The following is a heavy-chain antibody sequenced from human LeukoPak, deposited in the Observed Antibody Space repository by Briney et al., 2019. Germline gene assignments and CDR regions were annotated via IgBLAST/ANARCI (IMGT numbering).Heavy chain of an antibody. CDR1: GFTFSSYA. V-gene: IGHV3-23*01. D-gene: IGHD1-1*01. J-gene: IGHJ6*03. CDR3: AKRNGRLMVPRYSVDGYYMDV. Sequence: PGGSLRLSCAASGFTFSSYAMSWVRQAPGKGLEWVSAISGSGGSTYYADSVKGRFTISRDNSKNTLYLQMNSLRAEDTAVYYCAKRNGRLMVPRYSVDGYYMDVWGKGTTVTVSS. CDR2: ISGSGGST.